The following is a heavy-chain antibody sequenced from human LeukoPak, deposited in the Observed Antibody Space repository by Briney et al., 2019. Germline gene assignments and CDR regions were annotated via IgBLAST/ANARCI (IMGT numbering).Heavy chain of an antibody. V-gene: IGHV1-46*01. D-gene: IGHD3-10*01. J-gene: IGHJ3*02. CDR1: GYTFTSYY. CDR3: AREATRGDGSGPTDI. CDR2: INPSGGST. Sequence: AASVKVSCKASGYTFTSYYMHWVRQAPGQGLEWMGIINPSGGSTSYAQKFQGRVTMTRDTSTSTVYMELSSLRSEDTAVYHCAREATRGDGSGPTDIWGQGTMVTVSS.